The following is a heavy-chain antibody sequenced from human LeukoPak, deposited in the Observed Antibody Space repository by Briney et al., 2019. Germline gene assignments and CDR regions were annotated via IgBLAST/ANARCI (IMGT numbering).Heavy chain of an antibody. D-gene: IGHD4-17*01. Sequence: GASVKVSCKVSGYTLTELSMHWVRQAPGKGLEWMGGFDPEDGEAIYAQKFQGRVTMTEDTSTDTAYMELSSLRSEDTAVYYCATSGPMTTVTGFDYWGQGTLVTVSS. CDR3: ATSGPMTTVTGFDY. J-gene: IGHJ4*02. CDR2: FDPEDGEA. V-gene: IGHV1-24*01. CDR1: GYTLTELS.